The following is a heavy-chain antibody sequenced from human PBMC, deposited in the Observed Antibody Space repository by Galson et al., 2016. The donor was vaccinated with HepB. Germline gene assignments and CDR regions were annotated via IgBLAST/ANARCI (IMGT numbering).Heavy chain of an antibody. CDR1: GGIFNSYA. CDR3: ARKHYYERRAGNWFDP. J-gene: IGHJ5*02. D-gene: IGHD3-22*01. V-gene: IGHV1-8*02. CDR2: VNVDSGDT. Sequence: SVKVSCKASGGIFNSYAISWVRQAPEQGLEWMGWVNVDSGDTGYAQRFHGRVTMTRDTSIRTAYMEVSRLTSEDTAVYYCARKHYYERRAGNWFDPWGQGTLVTVSS.